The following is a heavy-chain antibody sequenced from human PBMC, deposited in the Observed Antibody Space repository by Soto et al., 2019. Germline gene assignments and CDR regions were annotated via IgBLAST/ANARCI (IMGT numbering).Heavy chain of an antibody. Sequence: QLQLQESGSGLVKPSQTLSLTCAVSGVSLRTGGYSWSWIRQPPGKGLEWIGYISHSGSTYYNPSLKSRVTISVDTSKNQFSLKLISVTAADTALYYCARGLRWQAYFDFWGQGTLVTDAS. CDR3: ARGLRWQAYFDF. D-gene: IGHD2-21*01. CDR2: ISHSGST. V-gene: IGHV4-30-2*01. CDR1: GVSLRTGGYS. J-gene: IGHJ4*02.